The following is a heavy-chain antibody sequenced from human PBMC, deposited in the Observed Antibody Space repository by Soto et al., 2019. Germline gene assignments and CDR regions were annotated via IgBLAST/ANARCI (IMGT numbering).Heavy chain of an antibody. Sequence: SETLSLTCAVYGGSFSGYYWSWIRQPPGKGLEWIGEINHSGSTNYNPSLKSRVTISVDTSKNQFSLKLSSVTAVDTAVYYCASGTAMAYFDYWGQGTLVTVSS. D-gene: IGHD5-18*01. J-gene: IGHJ4*02. V-gene: IGHV4-34*01. CDR2: INHSGST. CDR1: GGSFSGYY. CDR3: ASGTAMAYFDY.